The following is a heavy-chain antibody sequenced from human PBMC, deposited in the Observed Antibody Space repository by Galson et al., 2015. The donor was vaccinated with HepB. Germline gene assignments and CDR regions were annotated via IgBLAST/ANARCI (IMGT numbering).Heavy chain of an antibody. Sequence: PALVKPTQTLTLTCTFSGFSLSTSGMCVSWIRQPPGKALEWLARIDWDDDKYYSTSLKTRLTISKDTSKNQVVLTMTNMDPVDTATYYCARMGDSSGYYGGFDYWGQGTLLTVSS. CDR3: ARMGDSSGYYGGFDY. D-gene: IGHD3-22*01. CDR1: GFSLSTSGMC. CDR2: IDWDDDK. V-gene: IGHV2-70*11. J-gene: IGHJ4*02.